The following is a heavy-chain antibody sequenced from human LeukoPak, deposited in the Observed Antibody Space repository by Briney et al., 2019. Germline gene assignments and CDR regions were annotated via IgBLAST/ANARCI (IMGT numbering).Heavy chain of an antibody. J-gene: IGHJ6*03. CDR3: ARIGSYGSGYHHYYYMDV. V-gene: IGHV3-48*04. Sequence: PGGSLRLSCAASGFTFSSYAMHWVRQAPGMGLEWISYISSGSSTIYYADSVRGRFTISRDNGKNSLYLQLNSLRADDTAVYSCARIGSYGSGYHHYYYMDVWGKGTTVTVSS. D-gene: IGHD3-10*01. CDR1: GFTFSSYA. CDR2: ISSGSSTI.